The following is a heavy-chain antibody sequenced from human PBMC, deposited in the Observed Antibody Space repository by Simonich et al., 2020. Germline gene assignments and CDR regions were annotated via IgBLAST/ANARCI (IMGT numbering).Heavy chain of an antibody. J-gene: IGHJ3*02. V-gene: IGHV4-39*01. CDR2: IYYSGST. CDR3: ARHAGFAFDI. D-gene: IGHD6-13*01. CDR1: GGSISSSSSY. Sequence: QLQLQESCPGLVKPSETLSLTCTVSGGSISSSSSYWGWVRQPPGKGLEWIGSIYYSGSTYYNPSRKSRVTISVDTSKNQFSLKLSSVTAADTAVYYCARHAGFAFDIWGQGTMVTVSS.